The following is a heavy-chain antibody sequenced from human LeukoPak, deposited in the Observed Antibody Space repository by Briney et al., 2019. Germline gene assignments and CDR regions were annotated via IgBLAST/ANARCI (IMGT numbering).Heavy chain of an antibody. J-gene: IGHJ5*02. CDR1: GYTFTYRY. Sequence: SVKVSCKASGYTFTYRYLHWVRQAPGQALEWMGWITPFNGNTIYAQKFQDRVTITRDRSMSTAYMELSSLRSEDTAMYYCARGDDYGDSGRFDPWGQGTLVTVSS. CDR2: ITPFNGNT. V-gene: IGHV1-45*02. D-gene: IGHD4-17*01. CDR3: ARGDDYGDSGRFDP.